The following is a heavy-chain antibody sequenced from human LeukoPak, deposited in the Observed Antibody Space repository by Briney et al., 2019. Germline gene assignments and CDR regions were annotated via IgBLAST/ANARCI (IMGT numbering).Heavy chain of an antibody. Sequence: PSETLSLTCTVSDDSITMYYWTWIRQPPGKGLEWIGSIYYSGSTYYNPSLKSRVTISVDTSKNQFSLNLSSVTAADTAVYYCARGARAASNNWFDPWGQGTLVTVSS. V-gene: IGHV4-38-2*02. CDR3: ARGARAASNNWFDP. D-gene: IGHD2-15*01. CDR1: DDSITMYY. CDR2: IYYSGST. J-gene: IGHJ5*02.